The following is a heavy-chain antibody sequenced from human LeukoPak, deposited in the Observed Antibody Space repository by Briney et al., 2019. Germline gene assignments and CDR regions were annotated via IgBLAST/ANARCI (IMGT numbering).Heavy chain of an antibody. D-gene: IGHD2-8*01. CDR2: IYYSGST. CDR1: GVSVSSGSYY. J-gene: IGHJ4*02. Sequence: KSSETLSLTCTVSGVSVSSGSYYWSWIRQPPGKGLEWIGYIYYSGSTNYNPSLKSRVTISVDTSKNQFSLKLSSVTAADTAVYYCAREGGYCTNGVCPFDYWGQGTLVTVSS. CDR3: AREGGYCTNGVCPFDY. V-gene: IGHV4-61*01.